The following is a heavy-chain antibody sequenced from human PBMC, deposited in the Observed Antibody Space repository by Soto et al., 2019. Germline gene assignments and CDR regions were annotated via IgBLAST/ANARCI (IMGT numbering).Heavy chain of an antibody. Sequence: GESLKISCKGSGYSFNNYWIGLVRQMHGKGLECMGIIYPGDSETRYSPSFQGQVTFSADKSTSTVYLQWSSLKASDTAMYYCARHRREYESDDWGQGTLVTVSS. CDR3: ARHRREYESDD. J-gene: IGHJ4*02. CDR2: IYPGDSET. D-gene: IGHD3-10*01. CDR1: GYSFNNYW. V-gene: IGHV5-51*01.